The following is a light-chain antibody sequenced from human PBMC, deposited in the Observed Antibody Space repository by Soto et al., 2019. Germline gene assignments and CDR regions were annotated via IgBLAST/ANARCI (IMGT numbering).Light chain of an antibody. CDR3: QQYNNWPRT. CDR1: QSVSSN. CDR2: GAS. V-gene: IGKV3-15*01. J-gene: IGKJ1*01. Sequence: EIVMTQSPATLSVSPGERATLSCRASQSVSSNLAWYQQKPGQAPRLLIYGASTRATGIPARFSGSGSGTECTLTISSLQSEDVAVYYCQQYNNWPRTVGQGTKVEIK.